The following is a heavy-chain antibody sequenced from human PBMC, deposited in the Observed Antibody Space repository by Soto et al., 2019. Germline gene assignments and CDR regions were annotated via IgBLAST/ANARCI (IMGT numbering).Heavy chain of an antibody. CDR3: ARVTDVRANWFDP. CDR1: GGSISSGGYY. CDR2: IYYSGST. V-gene: IGHV4-31*03. Sequence: SETLSLTCTVSGGSISSGGYYWSWIRQHPGKGLEWIGYIYYSGSTYYNPSLKSRVTISVDTSKNQFSLKLSSVTAADTAVYYCARVTDVRANWFDPWGQGTLVTVSS. J-gene: IGHJ5*02.